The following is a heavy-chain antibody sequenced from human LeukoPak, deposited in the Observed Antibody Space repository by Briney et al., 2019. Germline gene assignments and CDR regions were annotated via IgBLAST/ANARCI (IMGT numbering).Heavy chain of an antibody. CDR3: TRRIAGAWIDY. CDR2: IRSKAYGGTT. J-gene: IGHJ4*02. D-gene: IGHD6-13*01. V-gene: IGHV3-49*04. Sequence: PGGSLRLSCTASGFTFGDYAMSWVRQAPGKGLEWVGFIRSKAYGGTTEYGASVKDRFTISRDDSESIVYLQMNSLKTEDTAEYYCTRRIAGAWIDYWGQGTLVTVSS. CDR1: GFTFGDYA.